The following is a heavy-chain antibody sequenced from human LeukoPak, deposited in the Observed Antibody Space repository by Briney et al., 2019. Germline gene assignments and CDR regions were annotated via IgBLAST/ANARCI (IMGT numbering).Heavy chain of an antibody. D-gene: IGHD5-12*01. CDR2: INQGGSVK. CDR3: ARFGYSGWNLEY. J-gene: IGHJ4*02. CDR1: GFIFRDFW. V-gene: IGHV3-7*01. Sequence: PGGSLRLSCAASGFIFRDFWMTWARQAPGKGLEWVANINQGGSVKYYVDSVKGRFTISRDDAKSSLYVQMNSPRDEDTAVYYCARFGYSGWNLEYWGEGTLVTVSS.